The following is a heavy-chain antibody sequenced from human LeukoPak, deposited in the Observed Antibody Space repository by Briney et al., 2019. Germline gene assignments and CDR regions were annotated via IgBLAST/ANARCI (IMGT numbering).Heavy chain of an antibody. CDR2: IYYSGST. CDR3: ARLELRGFRFDY. V-gene: IGHV4-39*01. CDR1: GGSISSSSYY. D-gene: IGHD1-7*01. J-gene: IGHJ4*02. Sequence: SVTLSLTCTVSGGSISSSSYYWGWIRQPPGKGLEWIGSIYYSGSTYYNPSLKSRVTISVDTSKNQFSLKLSSVTAADTAVYYCARLELRGFRFDYWGQGTLVTVSS.